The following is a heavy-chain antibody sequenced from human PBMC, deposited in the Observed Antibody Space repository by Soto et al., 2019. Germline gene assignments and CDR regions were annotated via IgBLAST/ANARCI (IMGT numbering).Heavy chain of an antibody. CDR2: IYYSGST. Sequence: PSETLSLTCTVSGGSISSGDYYWSWIRQPPGKGLEWIGYIYYSGSTYYNPSLKSRVTISVDTSKNQFSLKLSSVTAADTAVYYCAISRFGHPGPPFDYWGQGTLVTVS. CDR1: GGSISSGDYY. CDR3: AISRFGHPGPPFDY. V-gene: IGHV4-30-4*01. D-gene: IGHD3-16*01. J-gene: IGHJ4*02.